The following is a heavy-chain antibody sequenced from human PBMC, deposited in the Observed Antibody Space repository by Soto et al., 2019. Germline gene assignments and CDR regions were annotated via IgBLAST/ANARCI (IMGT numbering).Heavy chain of an antibody. Sequence: GGSLRLSCAASGFTFSSYGMHWVRQATGKGLEWVAVIWYDASKKYYADSVKGRFIISRDNSKNTLYLQMNSLRAEDTAVYYCARYDILTGYFDYWGQGTLVTVSS. CDR2: IWYDASKK. J-gene: IGHJ4*02. CDR3: ARYDILTGYFDY. V-gene: IGHV3-33*01. D-gene: IGHD3-9*01. CDR1: GFTFSSYG.